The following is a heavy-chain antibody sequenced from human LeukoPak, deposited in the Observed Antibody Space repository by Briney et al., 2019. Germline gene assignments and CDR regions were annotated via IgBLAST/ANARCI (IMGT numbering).Heavy chain of an antibody. CDR3: GRDHYPWGMPRGGMDV. CDR1: GSTFSSYA. V-gene: IGHV3-64*02. D-gene: IGHD3-16*01. Sequence: GRSLRPSCAPSGSTFSSYATHWVRQAPGKGLEYVSAISSNGVSTYYAGSVKGRFTISRDNSKNTLYLQMGSLRAEDMAVYYCGRDHYPWGMPRGGMDVWGKGTTVTVSS. J-gene: IGHJ6*04. CDR2: ISSNGVST.